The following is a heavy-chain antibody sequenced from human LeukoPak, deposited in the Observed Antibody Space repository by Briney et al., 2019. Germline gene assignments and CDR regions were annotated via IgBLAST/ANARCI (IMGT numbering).Heavy chain of an antibody. Sequence: ASVKVSCKASGYTFTGYYMHWVRQAPGQGLEWMGWINPNSGGTNYAQKFQGRVTMTRDTSISTAYMELSRLRSDDTAAYYCATSELRRLGAFDIWGQGTMVTVSS. CDR2: INPNSGGT. D-gene: IGHD1-26*01. J-gene: IGHJ3*02. CDR3: ATSELRRLGAFDI. V-gene: IGHV1-2*02. CDR1: GYTFTGYY.